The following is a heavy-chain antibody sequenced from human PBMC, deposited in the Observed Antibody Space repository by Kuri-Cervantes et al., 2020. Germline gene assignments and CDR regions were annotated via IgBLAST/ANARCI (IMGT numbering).Heavy chain of an antibody. CDR1: GFTFGDYY. CDR3: AKDKEDRVFGY. Sequence: GESLKISCAASGFTFGDYYMTWIRQAPGKGLEWVSYISSGGGTVYYADSVKGRITISRDNAKNSVYLQVNSLRAEDTAVYYCAKDKEDRVFGYWGQGTLVTVSS. J-gene: IGHJ4*02. CDR2: ISSGGGTV. V-gene: IGHV3-11*01.